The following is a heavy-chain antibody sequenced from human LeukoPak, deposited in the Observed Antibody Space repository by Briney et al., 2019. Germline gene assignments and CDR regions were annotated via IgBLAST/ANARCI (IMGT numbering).Heavy chain of an antibody. V-gene: IGHV3-23*01. J-gene: IGHJ4*02. D-gene: IGHD3-22*01. CDR2: ISGSGGST. CDR1: GFTFSSYA. Sequence: GGSLRLSCAASGFTFSSYAMSWVRQAPGKGLEWVSAISGSGGSTYYADSVKGRFTISRDNSKNTLYLQMNSLRAEDTAVYYCAKVGNYYDSSGYYYGYYFDYWGQGTLVTVSS. CDR3: AKVGNYYDSSGYYYGYYFDY.